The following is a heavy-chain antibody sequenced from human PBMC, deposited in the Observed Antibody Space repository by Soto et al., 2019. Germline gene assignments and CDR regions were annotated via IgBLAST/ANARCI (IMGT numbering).Heavy chain of an antibody. Sequence: PGGSLRLSCAASGFTVSSNYMSWVRQAPGKGLEWVSVIYSGGSTYYADSVKGRFTISRDNSKNTLYLRMNSLRAEDTAVYYCARATGRFYYYGMDVWGQGTTVTVSS. CDR1: GFTVSSNY. J-gene: IGHJ6*02. CDR3: ARATGRFYYYGMDV. V-gene: IGHV3-53*01. CDR2: IYSGGST. D-gene: IGHD1-26*01.